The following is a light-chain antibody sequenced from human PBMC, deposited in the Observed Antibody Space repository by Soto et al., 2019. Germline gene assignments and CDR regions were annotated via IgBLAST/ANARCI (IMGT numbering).Light chain of an antibody. CDR3: MQALQTPFT. CDR1: QSLLHSNGYNY. Sequence: DIVMTQSPLSLPVTPGEPASISCRSSQSLLHSNGYNYLDWYLQKPGQSPQLLIYLGSNRASGVPDRFSGSGSGTDFTLKFSRVEAEDVGVYYCMQALQTPFTFGGGTKVDIK. V-gene: IGKV2-28*01. J-gene: IGKJ4*01. CDR2: LGS.